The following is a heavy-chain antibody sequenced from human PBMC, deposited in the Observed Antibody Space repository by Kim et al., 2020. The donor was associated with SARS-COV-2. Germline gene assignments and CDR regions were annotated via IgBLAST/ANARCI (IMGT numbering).Heavy chain of an antibody. CDR2: MYYSGNT. J-gene: IGHJ4*02. D-gene: IGHD3-16*02. CDR3: ARHVNREGVIGLFDS. CDR1: GGSISSSSYY. Sequence: SETLSLTCTVSGGSISSSSYYWAWMRQPPGKGLEWIGSMYYSGNTYYNPSLKSRATISVDTSQNQFSLKLSSVTAADTAVYYCARHVNREGVIGLFDSWGQGTLVTVSS. V-gene: IGHV4-39*01.